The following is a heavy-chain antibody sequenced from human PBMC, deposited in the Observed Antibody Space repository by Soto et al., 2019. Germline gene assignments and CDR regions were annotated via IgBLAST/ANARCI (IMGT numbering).Heavy chain of an antibody. Sequence: SVKVSCKASGGTFSSYAISWLRQAPGQGLEWMGGIIPIFGTANYAQKFQGRVTITADESTSTAYMELSSLRSEDTAVYYCARGRGVRGWGSYRPHDAFDIWGQGTMVTVSS. CDR3: ARGRGVRGWGSYRPHDAFDI. V-gene: IGHV1-69*13. D-gene: IGHD3-16*02. J-gene: IGHJ3*02. CDR2: IIPIFGTA. CDR1: GGTFSSYA.